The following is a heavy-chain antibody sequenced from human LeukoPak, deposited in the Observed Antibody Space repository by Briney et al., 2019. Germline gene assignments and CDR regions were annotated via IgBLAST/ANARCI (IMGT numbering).Heavy chain of an antibody. CDR3: ARGTVLRYFDWLSKGDAFDI. V-gene: IGHV4-34*01. CDR2: INHSGST. CDR1: GGSFSGYY. D-gene: IGHD3-9*01. J-gene: IGHJ3*02. Sequence: SETLSLTCAVYGGSFSGYYWSWIRQPPGKGLEWIGEINHSGSTNYNPSLKSRVTISVDTSKYQFSLKLSSVTAADTAVYYCARGTVLRYFDWLSKGDAFDIWGQGTMVTVSS.